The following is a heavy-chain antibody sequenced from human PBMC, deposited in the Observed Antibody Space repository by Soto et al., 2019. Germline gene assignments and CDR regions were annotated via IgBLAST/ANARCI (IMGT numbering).Heavy chain of an antibody. D-gene: IGHD6-19*01. CDR1: GFSFSTYT. V-gene: IGHV3-21*04. CDR3: GREDSGMGSSSAFDH. J-gene: IGHJ4*02. CDR2: INGRSNDV. Sequence: GGSLRISCEFSGFSFSTYTMNWVRQAPGKGPEWVASINGRSNDVYYAASLKGRVTISRDNAKNSLYLQMSRLRAEDTAMYYCGREDSGMGSSSAFDHWGLGTLVTVSS.